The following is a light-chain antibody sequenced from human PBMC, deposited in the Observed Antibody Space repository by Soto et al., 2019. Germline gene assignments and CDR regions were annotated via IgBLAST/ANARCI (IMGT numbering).Light chain of an antibody. CDR1: SSNIGAAND. CDR2: GSH. CDR3: ESYDNCLSDYV. V-gene: IGLV1-40*01. J-gene: IGLJ1*01. Sequence: QSVLTRAPSGSGAPGQRVSISCTESSSNIGAANDVHWYQQLPGRAPTLLIYGSHNRPSGVPDRFSGSKSGTSASLAITGLQSEDEADYYCESYDNCLSDYVCGTGTKV.